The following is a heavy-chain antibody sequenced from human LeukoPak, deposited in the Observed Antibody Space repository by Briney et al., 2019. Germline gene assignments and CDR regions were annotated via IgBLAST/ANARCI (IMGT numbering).Heavy chain of an antibody. Sequence: PGGSLRLSCAASGFTFSNYWMSWVRQAPGKGLEWVANVRQDGIETYYVDSVKGRFTLSRDNAKNSLHLQVNSLRAEDTAVYHCAREQDWYFDLWGRGTLVTVSS. CDR3: AREQDWYFDL. CDR1: GFTFSNYW. CDR2: VRQDGIET. J-gene: IGHJ2*01. V-gene: IGHV3-7*01.